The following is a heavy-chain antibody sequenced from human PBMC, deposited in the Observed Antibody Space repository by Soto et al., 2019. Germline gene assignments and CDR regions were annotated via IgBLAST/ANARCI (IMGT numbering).Heavy chain of an antibody. V-gene: IGHV1-69*08. CDR2: IIPILGIA. CDR1: GGTFSSYT. CDR3: ARDTYQLPPNPQSAEYFQH. J-gene: IGHJ1*01. Sequence: QVQLVQSGAEVKKPGSSVKVSCKASGGTFSSYTISWVRQAPGQGLEWMGRIIPILGIANYAQKFQGRVTMTADKSTSTAYMELSSLRSEDTAVYYCARDTYQLPPNPQSAEYFQHWGQGTLVTVSS. D-gene: IGHD2-2*01.